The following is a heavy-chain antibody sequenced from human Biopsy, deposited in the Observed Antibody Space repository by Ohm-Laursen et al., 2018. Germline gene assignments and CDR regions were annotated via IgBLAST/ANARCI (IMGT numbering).Heavy chain of an antibody. CDR1: GGSISSSTTYY. J-gene: IGHJ5*02. V-gene: IGHV4-39*01. CDR3: ARHPTGFWFDP. CDR2: FYNTETT. Sequence: SDTLSLTCTVSGGSISSSTTYYWAWLRQPPGKGLEWIGSFYNTETTFYNPSLKSRVAISVDTSTNQFSLKVSSASAADTALYFCARHPTGFWFDPWGHGTLVTVSS.